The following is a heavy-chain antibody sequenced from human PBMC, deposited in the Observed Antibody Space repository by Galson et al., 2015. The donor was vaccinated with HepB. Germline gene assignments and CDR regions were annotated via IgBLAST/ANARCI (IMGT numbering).Heavy chain of an antibody. Sequence: SVKVSCKASGGTFSSYAISWVRQAPGQGLEWMGGIIPIFGTANYAQKFQGRVTITADKSTSTAYMELSSLRSEDTAVYYCARDLRPYSSSWYKNWFDPWGQGTLVTVSS. CDR2: IIPIFGTA. CDR3: ARDLRPYSSSWYKNWFDP. J-gene: IGHJ5*02. V-gene: IGHV1-69*06. D-gene: IGHD6-13*01. CDR1: GGTFSSYA.